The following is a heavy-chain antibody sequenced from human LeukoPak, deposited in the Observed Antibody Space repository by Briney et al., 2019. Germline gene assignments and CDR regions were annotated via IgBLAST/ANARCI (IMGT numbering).Heavy chain of an antibody. V-gene: IGHV3-15*01. J-gene: IGHJ4*02. Sequence: GGSLRLSCAASGITFRNAWMSWVRQVPGKGLEWVGRIKSKTDGGTTDYAAPVKGRFTISRDDSKNTPYLQMNSLKTEDTAVYYCTTECSSTSCYPYYFDYWGQGTLVTVSS. CDR3: TTECSSTSCYPYYFDY. CDR2: IKSKTDGGTT. D-gene: IGHD2-2*01. CDR1: GITFRNAW.